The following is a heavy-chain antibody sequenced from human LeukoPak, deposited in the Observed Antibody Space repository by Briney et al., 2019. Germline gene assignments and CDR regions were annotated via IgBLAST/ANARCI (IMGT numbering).Heavy chain of an antibody. J-gene: IGHJ5*02. CDR3: ARFQAGPPGNWFDP. V-gene: IGHV4-39*07. D-gene: IGHD6-19*01. CDR2: IYYSGRT. CDR1: GGSISSSSLY. Sequence: SETLSLTCTVSGGSISSSSLYWGWIRQPPGKGLEWIGSIYYSGRTYYNPSLKSRVTISIDTSKNQFSLKLSSVTAADTAVYYCARFQAGPPGNWFDPWGQGTLVTVSS.